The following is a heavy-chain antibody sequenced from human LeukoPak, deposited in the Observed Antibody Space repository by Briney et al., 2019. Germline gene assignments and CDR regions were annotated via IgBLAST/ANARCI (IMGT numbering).Heavy chain of an antibody. CDR3: ARGDYDSSGYYYSGEGGIYYFDY. D-gene: IGHD3-22*01. Sequence: SETLSLTCTVSGGSISSGGYYWSWIRQHPGKGLEWIGYIYYSGNTYYNPSLKSRVTISVDTSKNQFSLKLSSVTAADTAVYYCARGDYDSSGYYYSGEGGIYYFDYWGQGTLVTVSS. CDR1: GGSISSGGYY. CDR2: IYYSGNT. J-gene: IGHJ4*02. V-gene: IGHV4-31*03.